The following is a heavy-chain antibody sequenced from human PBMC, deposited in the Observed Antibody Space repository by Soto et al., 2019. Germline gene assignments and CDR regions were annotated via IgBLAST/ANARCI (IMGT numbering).Heavy chain of an antibody. J-gene: IGHJ4*02. Sequence: QVQLQESGPGLVKPSQTLSLTCTVSGGSISSGGYYWSWIRQHPGKGLEWIGYIYYSGSTYYNPSLKSRVTMSVDTSKNQFSLKLSSVTAADTAVYYCARVLSGDHLPYYFDYWGQGTLVTVSS. CDR3: ARVLSGDHLPYYFDY. CDR1: GGSISSGGYY. V-gene: IGHV4-31*03. CDR2: IYYSGST. D-gene: IGHD5-12*01.